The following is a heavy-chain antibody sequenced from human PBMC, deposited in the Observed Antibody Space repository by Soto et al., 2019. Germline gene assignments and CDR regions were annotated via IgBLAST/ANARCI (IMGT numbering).Heavy chain of an antibody. CDR1: GGTFSSYA. V-gene: IGHV1-69*01. CDR2: IIPIFGTA. Sequence: QVQLVQSGAEVKKPGSSVKVSCKASGGTFSSYAISWVRQAPGQGLEWMGGIIPIFGTANYAQKFQGRVTITADESTNRGYMELSSLRSEVTAVYYCARARACVAGELKLRGGGYFDYWGQGTLVTVSS. J-gene: IGHJ4*02. CDR3: ARARACVAGELKLRGGGYFDY. D-gene: IGHD1-7*01.